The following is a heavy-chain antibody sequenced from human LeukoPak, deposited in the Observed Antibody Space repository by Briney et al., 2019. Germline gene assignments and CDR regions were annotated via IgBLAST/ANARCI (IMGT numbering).Heavy chain of an antibody. D-gene: IGHD3-22*01. Sequence: SVKVSCKASGGTFSSYAISWVRQAPGQGLEWMGRIIPIFGIANCAQKFQGRVTITADKSTSTAYMELSSLRSEDTAVYYCATDYYDSSGFQWGSRWGQGTLVTVSS. CDR2: IIPIFGIA. CDR1: GGTFSSYA. V-gene: IGHV1-69*04. J-gene: IGHJ4*02. CDR3: ATDYYDSSGFQWGSR.